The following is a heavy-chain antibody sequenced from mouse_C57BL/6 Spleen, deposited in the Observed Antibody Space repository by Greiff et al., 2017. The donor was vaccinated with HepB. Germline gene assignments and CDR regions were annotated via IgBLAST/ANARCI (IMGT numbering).Heavy chain of an antibody. CDR2: IYPGGSYT. V-gene: IGHV1-63*01. D-gene: IGHD2-4*01. CDR3: ARKVYDYYWYFDD. Sequence: QVQLQQSGAELVRPGTSVKMSCKASGYTFTNYWIGWVKQRPGPGLEWIGNIYPGGSYTNYNEKFKGKATLTADKSSSTAYMQLSSLTSEDSAVYYCARKVYDYYWYFDDWGTGTTVTVSS. J-gene: IGHJ1*03. CDR1: GYTFTNYW.